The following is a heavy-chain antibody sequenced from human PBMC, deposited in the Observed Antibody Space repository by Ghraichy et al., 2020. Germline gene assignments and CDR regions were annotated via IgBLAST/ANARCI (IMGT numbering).Heavy chain of an antibody. J-gene: IGHJ5*02. Sequence: GESLNISCAASGFTFSSYWMHWVRQAPGKGLVWVSSTSTDGSRTSYADSVKGRFTISRDNAKNTLYLQMNSLRAEDTAVYYCARDPYCSSTNCYTGSWFDPWGLGTLVTVSS. CDR1: GFTFSSYW. V-gene: IGHV3-74*01. CDR2: TSTDGSRT. CDR3: ARDPYCSSTNCYTGSWFDP. D-gene: IGHD2-2*02.